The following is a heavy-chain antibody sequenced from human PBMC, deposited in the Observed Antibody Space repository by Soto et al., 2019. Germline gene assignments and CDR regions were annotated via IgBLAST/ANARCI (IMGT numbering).Heavy chain of an antibody. J-gene: IGHJ6*02. CDR3: ARGGVTIFGVAPPCMDV. D-gene: IGHD3-3*01. CDR1: GGTFSSYA. Sequence: ASVKVSCKASGGTFSSYAISWVRQAPGQGLEWMGGIIPIFGTANYAQKFQGRVTITADESTSTAYMELSSLRSEDTAVYYCARGGVTIFGVAPPCMDVWGQGTTVTVSS. CDR2: IIPIFGTA. V-gene: IGHV1-69*13.